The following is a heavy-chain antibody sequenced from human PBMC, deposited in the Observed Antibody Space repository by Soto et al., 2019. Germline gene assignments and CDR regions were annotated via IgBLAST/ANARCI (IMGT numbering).Heavy chain of an antibody. CDR1: GYTFTRYG. J-gene: IGHJ6*02. V-gene: IGHV1-18*01. CDR3: AKNGQPPYYYYGLDV. Sequence: QGHLVQSGAEVKKPGASVKVSCKASGYTFTRYGISWVRQAPGQGLEWMGWISGYNGDTNYAQNLTGRVTTTIDTSTTTAYMELRSLTSDDTAVYYCAKNGQPPYYYYGLDVWGQGTTVTVSS. D-gene: IGHD2-8*01. CDR2: ISGYNGDT.